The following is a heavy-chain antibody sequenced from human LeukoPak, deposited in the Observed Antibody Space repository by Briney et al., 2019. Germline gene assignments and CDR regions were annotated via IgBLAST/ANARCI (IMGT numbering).Heavy chain of an antibody. Sequence: PGGSLRLSCTGSGFTFSNYAMGWVRQAPGKGLAWVSVSGSGGSPFYADSVKGRFTISRDNSKNTLYLQMNSLRAEDTAVYYCVKGGSGWYPGFEYWGQGALVTVSS. CDR3: VKGGSGWYPGFEY. CDR2: SGSGGSP. J-gene: IGHJ4*02. V-gene: IGHV3-23*01. D-gene: IGHD6-19*01. CDR1: GFTFSNYA.